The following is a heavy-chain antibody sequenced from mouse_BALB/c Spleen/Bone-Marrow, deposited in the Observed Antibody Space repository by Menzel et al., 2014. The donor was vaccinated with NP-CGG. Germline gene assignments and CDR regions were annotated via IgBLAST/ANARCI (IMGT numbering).Heavy chain of an antibody. CDR2: ILPGSGSS. CDR1: GYTFSNYW. V-gene: IGHV1-9*01. CDR3: ARTADGYYYAMDY. D-gene: IGHD2-3*01. Sequence: QVHVKQSGAELMKPGASVKISCKATGYTFSNYWIEWIKPRPGHGLEWIGEILPGSGSSNYNEKLKGKATFTADTSSNTAYMQLSSLTSEDSAVYYCARTADGYYYAMDYWGQGTSVTVSS. J-gene: IGHJ4*01.